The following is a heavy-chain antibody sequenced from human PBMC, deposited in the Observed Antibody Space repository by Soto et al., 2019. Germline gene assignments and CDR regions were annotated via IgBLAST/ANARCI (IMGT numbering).Heavy chain of an antibody. CDR2: IYYSGST. CDR3: ARHGRGYCSGGGCYWVY. Sequence: SETLSLTCTVSGGSISSSSYYWGWIRQPPGKGLEWIGSIYYSGSTYYNPSLKSRVTISVDTSKNQFSLKLSSVTAADTAVYYCARHGRGYCSGGGCYWVYWGQGTLVTVSS. D-gene: IGHD2-15*01. J-gene: IGHJ4*02. CDR1: GGSISSSSYY. V-gene: IGHV4-39*01.